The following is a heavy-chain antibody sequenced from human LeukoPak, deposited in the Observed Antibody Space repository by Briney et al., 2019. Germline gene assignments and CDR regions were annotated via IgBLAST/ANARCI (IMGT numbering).Heavy chain of an antibody. CDR2: INPNSGGT. CDR1: GYTFTGYY. V-gene: IGHV1-2*02. D-gene: IGHD2-2*01. CDR3: ARDPRYCSSTSCYGNWFDP. J-gene: IGHJ5*02. Sequence: ASVKVSCKASGYTFTGYYMHWVRQAPGQGLEWMGWINPNSGGTNYAQKFQGRVTMTRDTSISTAYMELSRLRSDDTAVYYCARDPRYCSSTSCYGNWFDPWGQGTLVTVSS.